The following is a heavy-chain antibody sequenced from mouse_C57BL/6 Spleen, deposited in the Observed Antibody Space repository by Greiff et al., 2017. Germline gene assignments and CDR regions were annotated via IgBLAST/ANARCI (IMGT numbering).Heavy chain of an antibody. Sequence: QVQLQQPGAELVMPGASVKMSCKASGYTFTSYRMNWVKQRPGQGLEWIGEIDPSYSSTTSNQKFKGKSTLTVDQSSSTAYMQLSSLTSEDSAVDYCARGVYYRGAMDYWGQGTTVTVSS. CDR1: GYTFTSYR. CDR2: IDPSYSST. V-gene: IGHV1-69*01. J-gene: IGHJ4*01. D-gene: IGHD2-12*01. CDR3: ARGVYYRGAMDY.